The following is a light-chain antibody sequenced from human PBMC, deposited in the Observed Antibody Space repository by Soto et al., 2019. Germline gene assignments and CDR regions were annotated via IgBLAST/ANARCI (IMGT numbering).Light chain of an antibody. J-gene: IGKJ1*01. CDR1: QSISSW. CDR3: QQYNIYSWT. CDR2: KAS. V-gene: IGKV1-5*03. Sequence: DIQMTQSPSTLSASVGDRVTITCRASQSISSWLAWYQQKAGKAPKLLIYKASTLESGVPSRFSGSGSGTEFTLTISSLQPDDFATYYCQQYNIYSWTFGQGTKVDIK.